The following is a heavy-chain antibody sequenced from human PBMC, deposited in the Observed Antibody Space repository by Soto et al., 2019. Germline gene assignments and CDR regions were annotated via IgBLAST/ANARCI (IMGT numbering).Heavy chain of an antibody. Sequence: LSLTCTVSGTSISSYYWSWIRQPPGKGLEWIANIHYSGTTNYNPSLASRVTLSVDTSKNQFSLKMTSVTAADRAMYFCARYNSYAIDYWGRGTLVNVAS. D-gene: IGHD2-8*01. CDR2: IHYSGTT. CDR3: ARYNSYAIDY. J-gene: IGHJ4*02. V-gene: IGHV4-59*01. CDR1: GTSISSYY.